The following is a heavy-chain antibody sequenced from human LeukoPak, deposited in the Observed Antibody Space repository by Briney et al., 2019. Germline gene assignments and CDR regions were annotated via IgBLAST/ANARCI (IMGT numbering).Heavy chain of an antibody. D-gene: IGHD3-22*01. CDR3: ARGYGDSSGYYVLDY. J-gene: IGHJ4*02. Sequence: SETLSLTCTVSGGAVSSGNYYWSWIRQPPGKGLEWIGYIYYSGSTNYNPSLKSRVTISVDTSKNQFSLKLSSVTAADTAVYYCARGYGDSSGYYVLDYWGQGTLVTVSS. CDR1: GGAVSSGNYY. CDR2: IYYSGST. V-gene: IGHV4-61*01.